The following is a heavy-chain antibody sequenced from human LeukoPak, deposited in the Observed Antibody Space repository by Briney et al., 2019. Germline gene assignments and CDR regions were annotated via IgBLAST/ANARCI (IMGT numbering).Heavy chain of an antibody. V-gene: IGHV3-23*01. Sequence: PGGSLRLSCSASGFTFSNYDMNWVRQARGKGLEWVSAIRAGGENTFYADSVKGRFTIARDKSKDMLDLQRKGLRAEDTAVYYCARAGFGRYGGLLDNRGQGTLVTVSS. D-gene: IGHD3-16*01. CDR2: IRAGGENT. J-gene: IGHJ4*02. CDR1: GFTFSNYD. CDR3: ARAGFGRYGGLLDN.